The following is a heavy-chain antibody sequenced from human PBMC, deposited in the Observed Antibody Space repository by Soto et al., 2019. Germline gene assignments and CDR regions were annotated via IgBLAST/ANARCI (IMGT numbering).Heavy chain of an antibody. V-gene: IGHV4-59*01. J-gene: IGHJ5*02. CDR3: ARNRPVATSYWFDP. D-gene: IGHD1-26*01. Sequence: SETLSLTCTVSGGSISSYYWSWIRQPPGKGLEWIGYIYYSGSTNYNPSLKSRVTISVDTSKNQFSLKLSSVTAADTAVYYCARNRPVATSYWFDPWGQGTLVTVSS. CDR2: IYYSGST. CDR1: GGSISSYY.